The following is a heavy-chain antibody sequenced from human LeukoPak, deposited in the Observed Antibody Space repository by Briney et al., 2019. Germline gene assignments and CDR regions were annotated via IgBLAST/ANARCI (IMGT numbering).Heavy chain of an antibody. J-gene: IGHJ4*02. D-gene: IGHD2-2*02. CDR3: ARVGVPAAIIYYFDY. CDR2: IYYSGST. V-gene: IGHV4-31*03. Sequence: PSETLSLTCTVSGGSISSGGYYWSWIRQHPGKGLEWIGYIYYSGSTYYNPSLKGRVTISVDTSKNQFSLKLSSVTAADTAVYYCARVGVPAAIIYYFDYWGQGTLVTVSS. CDR1: GGSISSGGYY.